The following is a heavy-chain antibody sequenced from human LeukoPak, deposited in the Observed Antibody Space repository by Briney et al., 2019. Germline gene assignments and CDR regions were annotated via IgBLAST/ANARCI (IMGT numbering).Heavy chain of an antibody. Sequence: SETLSLTCSVSVGSISGYYWSGIPQPPGKAREGIGYIYYSRSTNYNPSLKSRVTISVDTCKNQLSLKLSSVTAADTAVYYCARHRSGSYWRAFDIWGQGTMVTVSS. J-gene: IGHJ3*02. CDR2: IYYSRST. V-gene: IGHV4-59*08. D-gene: IGHD1-26*01. CDR3: ARHRSGSYWRAFDI. CDR1: VGSISGYY.